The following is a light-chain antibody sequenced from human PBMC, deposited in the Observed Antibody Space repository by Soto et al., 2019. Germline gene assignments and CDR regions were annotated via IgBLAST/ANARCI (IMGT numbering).Light chain of an antibody. V-gene: IGLV2-23*01. Sequence: QSALTQPASVSGSPGQSITISCTGTSSDVGSYNHVSWYQQYPGKAPALMIYEASKRPSGVSNRFSGSKSGNTASLTISGLQAEDEADYYCCSFVGSSNYVFGTGTKVTVL. CDR2: EAS. CDR1: SSDVGSYNH. J-gene: IGLJ1*01. CDR3: CSFVGSSNYV.